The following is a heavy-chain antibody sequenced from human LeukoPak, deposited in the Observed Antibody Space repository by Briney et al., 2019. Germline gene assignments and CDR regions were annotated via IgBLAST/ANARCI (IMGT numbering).Heavy chain of an antibody. J-gene: IGHJ4*02. CDR1: GGSISSGGYS. CDR3: ARGSGNYFDY. CDR2: IYHSGST. Sequence: SETLSLTCAVSGGSISSGGYSCSWIRQPPGRGMECIGYIYHSGSTYYNPSLKSRVTISVDRSKNQFSLKLSSVTAADTAVYYCARGSGNYFDYWGQGTLVTVSS. V-gene: IGHV4-30-2*01. D-gene: IGHD3-10*01.